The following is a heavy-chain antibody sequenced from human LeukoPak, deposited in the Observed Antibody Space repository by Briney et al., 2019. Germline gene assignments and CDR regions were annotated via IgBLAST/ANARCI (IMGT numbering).Heavy chain of an antibody. CDR3: ARSLYCSGGSCYRVRGVYYYYYMDV. D-gene: IGHD2-15*01. Sequence: ASVKVSCKASGYTFTSYYMHWVRQAPGQGLEWMGIINPSGGSTSYAQKFQGRVTMTRHTSTSTVYMELSSLRLEDTAVYYCARSLYCSGGSCYRVRGVYYYYYMDVWGKGTTVTVSS. V-gene: IGHV1-46*01. J-gene: IGHJ6*03. CDR1: GYTFTSYY. CDR2: INPSGGST.